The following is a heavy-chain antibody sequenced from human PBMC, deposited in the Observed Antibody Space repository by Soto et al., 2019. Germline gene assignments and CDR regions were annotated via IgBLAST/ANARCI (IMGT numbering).Heavy chain of an antibody. Sequence: GASVKVSRKASGGTFSSYTFSWERQAPGQRLEWMGWINAGNGNTKYSQKFQGRVTITRDTSASTAYMELSSLRSEDTAVYYCARDHGGGSAVADTFDYWGQGTLVTVSS. D-gene: IGHD6-19*01. J-gene: IGHJ4*02. CDR3: ARDHGGGSAVADTFDY. CDR1: GGTFSSYT. CDR2: INAGNGNT. V-gene: IGHV1-3*01.